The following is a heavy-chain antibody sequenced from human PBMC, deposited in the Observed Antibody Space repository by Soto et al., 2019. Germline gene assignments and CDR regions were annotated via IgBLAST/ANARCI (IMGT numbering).Heavy chain of an antibody. CDR2: ISWNSGSI. Sequence: EVQLVESGGGLVQPGRSLRLSCAASGFTFDDYAMHWVRQAPGKGLEWVSGISWNSGSIGYADSVKGRFTISRDNAKNSLYLQMNSRRAEDTALYYCAKDFTEPGYSSSWYYFDYWGQGTLVTVSS. J-gene: IGHJ4*02. CDR1: GFTFDDYA. CDR3: AKDFTEPGYSSSWYYFDY. V-gene: IGHV3-9*01. D-gene: IGHD6-13*01.